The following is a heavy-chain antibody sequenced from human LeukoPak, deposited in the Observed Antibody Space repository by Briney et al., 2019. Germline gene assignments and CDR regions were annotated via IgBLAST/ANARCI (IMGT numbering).Heavy chain of an antibody. CDR3: ARLHSSGWYGGDAFDI. CDR1: VYTFTSYD. J-gene: IGHJ3*02. V-gene: IGHV1-8*01. Sequence: GASVKVSCKASVYTFTSYDINWVRQGTGQGHERVGWMNPNSGNTGYAQKFQGRVTMTRNTSISTAYMALSSLRSEDTAGYYCARLHSSGWYGGDAFDIWGQGTMVTVSS. CDR2: MNPNSGNT. D-gene: IGHD6-19*01.